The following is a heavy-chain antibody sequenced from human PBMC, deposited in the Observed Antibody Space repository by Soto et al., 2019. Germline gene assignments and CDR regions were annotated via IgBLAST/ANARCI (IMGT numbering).Heavy chain of an antibody. CDR2: IQSGGPT. V-gene: IGHV3-66*01. CDR3: ARDDVLCDGGRCYGVPLDV. CDR1: GFTVSSRC. J-gene: IGHJ6*04. D-gene: IGHD2-15*01. Sequence: EVHLVESGGGLVQPGGSLRLSCAASGFTVSSRCMSWVRQAPGKGVEWVLLIQSGGPTYYADSVKGRFAISRDTSENTLHLQMDSLRAEDTAVYYCARDDVLCDGGRCYGVPLDVWGKATTVTVSS.